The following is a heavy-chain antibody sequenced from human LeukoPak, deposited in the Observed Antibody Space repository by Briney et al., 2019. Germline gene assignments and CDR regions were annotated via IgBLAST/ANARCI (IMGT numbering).Heavy chain of an antibody. V-gene: IGHV4-34*01. D-gene: IGHD3-22*01. CDR2: INHSGTT. CDR1: GGSFSGYY. Sequence: SETLSLTCAVYGGSFSGYYWAWIRQPPGKGLEWLAEINHSGTTNYNPSLKSRVTISVDTSKNQLSLKLSSVTAADTSVYYCARLRPRYNYDIVNYYSSYYYYMDVWGKGTKVIISS. CDR3: ARLRPRYNYDIVNYYSSYYYYMDV. J-gene: IGHJ6*03.